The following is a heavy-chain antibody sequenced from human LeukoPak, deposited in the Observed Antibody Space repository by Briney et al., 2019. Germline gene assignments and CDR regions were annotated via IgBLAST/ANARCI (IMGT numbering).Heavy chain of an antibody. Sequence: PGASLRLSCAASGFTFSSYAMSWVRQAPGKGLEWVSAISGSGGSTYYADSVKGRFTISRDNSKNTLYLQMNSLGAEDTAVYYCAKTYRDDNRIDYWGQGTLVTVSS. V-gene: IGHV3-23*01. D-gene: IGHD1-1*01. CDR2: ISGSGGST. J-gene: IGHJ4*02. CDR1: GFTFSSYA. CDR3: AKTYRDDNRIDY.